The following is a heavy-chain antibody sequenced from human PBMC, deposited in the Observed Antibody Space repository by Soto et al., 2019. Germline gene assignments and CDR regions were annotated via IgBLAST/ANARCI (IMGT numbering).Heavy chain of an antibody. CDR1: GFTFSNYG. V-gene: IGHV3-30*18. CDR3: AKGGLLKFMYYFDY. D-gene: IGHD2-8*01. CDR2: TSYDGSTT. J-gene: IGHJ4*02. Sequence: EGSLRRSGAAAGFTFSNYGMHWVRQAPGKGLEWVAVTSYDGSTTYYADSVKGRFTISRDNSKNTLYLQMSSLRVEAKAVYYCAKGGLLKFMYYFDYCGQRNPVTVCS.